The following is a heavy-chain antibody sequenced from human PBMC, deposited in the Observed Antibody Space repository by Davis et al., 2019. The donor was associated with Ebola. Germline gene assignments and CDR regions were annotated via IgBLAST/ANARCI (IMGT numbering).Heavy chain of an antibody. CDR3: AKATYGDYFYYYGMDV. CDR1: GFTFDDYA. V-gene: IGHV3-43D*03. Sequence: GESLKISCAASGFTFDDYAMHWVRQAPGKGLEWVSLISWDGGSTYYADSVKGRFTISRDNSKNSLYLQMNSLRAEDTASYYCAKATYGDYFYYYGMDVWGQGTTVTVSS. D-gene: IGHD4-17*01. CDR2: ISWDGGST. J-gene: IGHJ6*02.